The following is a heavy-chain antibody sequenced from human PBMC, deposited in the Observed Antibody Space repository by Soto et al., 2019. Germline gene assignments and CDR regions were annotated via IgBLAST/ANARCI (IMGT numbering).Heavy chain of an antibody. CDR1: GFIFSDYY. J-gene: IGHJ6*02. V-gene: IGHV3-11*06. Sequence: PGGSLRLSCAASGFIFSDYYMSWVRQTPGKGLEWVSYISTRSTYTNYADSVKGRFTISRDNAKNSVYLEMSSLRDEDSAVYYCARDPPNFYYYGMDVWGQGTTVTVSS. CDR3: ARDPPNFYYYGMDV. CDR2: ISTRSTYT.